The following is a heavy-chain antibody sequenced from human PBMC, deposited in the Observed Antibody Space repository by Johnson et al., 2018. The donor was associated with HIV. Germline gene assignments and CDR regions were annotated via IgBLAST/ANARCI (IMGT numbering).Heavy chain of an antibody. J-gene: IGHJ3*02. Sequence: VHLVESGGGVVRPGGSLRLSCVASGFIFSDHYMDWVRQAPGKGLEWVGRTRNKANSYTTDYAASVKGRFTISRDDSKNTLYVQMNSLRAEDTAVYYCARQLGSDAFDIWGQGTMVTVSS. D-gene: IGHD7-27*01. CDR3: ARQLGSDAFDI. CDR2: TRNKANSYTT. V-gene: IGHV3-72*01. CDR1: GFIFSDHY.